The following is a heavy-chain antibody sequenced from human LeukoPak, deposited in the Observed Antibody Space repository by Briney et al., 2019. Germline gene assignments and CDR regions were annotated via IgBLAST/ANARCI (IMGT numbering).Heavy chain of an antibody. CDR3: ARDFWSGYTDY. J-gene: IGHJ4*01. Sequence: PGGSLRLSCAASGFTFSSYDMTWVRQAPGKGLEWVANIKKDGSEKYYVDSVKGRFTISRDNAKNSLYLQMNSLRAKDTAVYYCARDFWSGYTDYWGQGTLVTVSS. CDR2: IKKDGSEK. D-gene: IGHD3-3*01. V-gene: IGHV3-7*01. CDR1: GFTFSSYD.